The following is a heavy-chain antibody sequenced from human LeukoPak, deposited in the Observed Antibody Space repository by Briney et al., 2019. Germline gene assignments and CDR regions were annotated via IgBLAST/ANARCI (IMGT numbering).Heavy chain of an antibody. V-gene: IGHV1-18*01. Sequence: ASVKVSCKASGYTFTSYGISWVRQAPGQGLEWMGWISAYNGNTNYAQKLQGRVTMTTDTSTSTAYMELRSLRSDDTAVYYCARDAGPYYYDSSGLVWFDPWGQGTLVTVSS. CDR2: ISAYNGNT. D-gene: IGHD3-22*01. J-gene: IGHJ5*02. CDR1: GYTFTSYG. CDR3: ARDAGPYYYDSSGLVWFDP.